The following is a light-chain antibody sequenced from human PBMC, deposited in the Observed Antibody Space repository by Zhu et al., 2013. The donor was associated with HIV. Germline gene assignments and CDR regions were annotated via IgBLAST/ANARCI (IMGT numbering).Light chain of an antibody. CDR3: QETQTFSSYG. CDR2: EAS. J-gene: IGKJ2*03. CDR1: QNIFRW. Sequence: DIQMTQSPSTLSASVGDRVTITCRASQNIFRWVAWYQHKPGEPPKLLIDEASTLETGAPSRFSGSGSGTEFSLTITDVQPDDFAVYYCQETQTFSSYGFGQGTKL. V-gene: IGKV1-5*03.